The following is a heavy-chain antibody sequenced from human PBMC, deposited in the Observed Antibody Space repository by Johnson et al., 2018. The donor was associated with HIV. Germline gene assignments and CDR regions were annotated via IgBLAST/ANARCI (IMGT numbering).Heavy chain of an antibody. CDR2: INSDGSSS. D-gene: IGHD5-24*01. CDR1: GFTVSSNY. CDR3: ARVGDGNNKNAFDI. V-gene: IGHV3-74*02. J-gene: IGHJ3*02. Sequence: VQLVESGGGLVQPGGSLRLSCAASGFTVSSNYINWVRQAPGKGLEWVSRINSDGSSSAYADSVKGRFTISRDGAKNTLYLQMNSLRAEDTAFYYCARVGDGNNKNAFDIWGQGTMVTVSS.